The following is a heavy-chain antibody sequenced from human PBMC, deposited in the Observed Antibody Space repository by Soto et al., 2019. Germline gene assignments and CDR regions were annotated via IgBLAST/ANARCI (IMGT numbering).Heavy chain of an antibody. CDR2: IYHSGST. CDR1: SGSISSSNW. J-gene: IGHJ4*02. Sequence: QVQLQESGPGLVKPSGTLSLTCAVSSGSISSSNWWSWVRQPPGKGLEWIGEIYHSGSTNYNPSLKSRVTRSVDKSKNQFSLKLSSVTAADTAVYYCARTYRAARLQLAYWGQGTLVTVSS. CDR3: ARTYRAARLQLAY. V-gene: IGHV4-4*02. D-gene: IGHD6-6*01.